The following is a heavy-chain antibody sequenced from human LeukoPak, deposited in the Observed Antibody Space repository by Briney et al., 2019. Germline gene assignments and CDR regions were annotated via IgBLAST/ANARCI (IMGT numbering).Heavy chain of an antibody. J-gene: IGHJ4*02. Sequence: GGSLRLSCAASGFTFSSYWMHWVRQAPGKGLVWVSRINSDGSSTSYADSVKGRFTISRDNAKNTPYLQMNSLRAEDTAVYYCARVGFPAGFDYWGQGTLVTVSS. CDR3: ARVGFPAGFDY. V-gene: IGHV3-74*01. CDR2: INSDGSST. D-gene: IGHD2-2*03. CDR1: GFTFSSYW.